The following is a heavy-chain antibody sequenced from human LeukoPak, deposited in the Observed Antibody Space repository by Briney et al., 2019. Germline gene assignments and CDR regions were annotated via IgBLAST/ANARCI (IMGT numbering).Heavy chain of an antibody. V-gene: IGHV3-74*01. CDR3: ARYYYDSSGYYFFDH. Sequence: GGSLRLSCAASGFTFSNYWMYWFRQAPGKGLVWVSRINSHETSTTYADSVKGRFTISRDNAKNTLYLQMNSLRAEDTAVYFCARYYYDSSGYYFFDHWGQGTLVTVSS. CDR2: INSHETST. D-gene: IGHD3-22*01. J-gene: IGHJ4*02. CDR1: GFTFSNYW.